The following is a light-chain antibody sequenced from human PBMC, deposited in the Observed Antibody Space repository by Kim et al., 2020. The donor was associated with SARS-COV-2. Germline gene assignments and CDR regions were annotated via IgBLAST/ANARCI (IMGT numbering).Light chain of an antibody. Sequence: ALGQTVGITCQGDSLRKYYASWYQQKPGQAPVFVIYGENNRPSGIPDRFSGSFSGNTASLTITGAQAEDEADYYCNCRDSSGNHLVFGGGTQLTVL. CDR1: SLRKYY. J-gene: IGLJ2*01. V-gene: IGLV3-19*01. CDR3: NCRDSSGNHLV. CDR2: GEN.